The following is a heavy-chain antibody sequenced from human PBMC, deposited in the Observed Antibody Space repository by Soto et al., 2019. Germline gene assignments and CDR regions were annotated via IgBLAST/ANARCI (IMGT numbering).Heavy chain of an antibody. V-gene: IGHV4-61*01. D-gene: IGHD3-10*01. J-gene: IGHJ4*02. CDR1: GGSISSSSYY. CDR2: IYYSGST. CDR3: ARDSGGFVFDY. Sequence: SETLSLTCTVSGGSISSSSYYWSWIRQPPGKGLEWIGYIYYSGSTNYNPSLKSRVTISVDTSKNQFSLKLSSVTAADTAVYYCARDSGGFVFDYWGQGTLVTAPQ.